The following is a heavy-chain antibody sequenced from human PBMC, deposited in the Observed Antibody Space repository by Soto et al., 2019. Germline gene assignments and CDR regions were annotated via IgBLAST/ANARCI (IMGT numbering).Heavy chain of an antibody. J-gene: IGHJ4*02. Sequence: PVGSLRLSCEASGFTFSSYAMSWVRQAPGKGLEWVSSINRSGGSANYADSVKGRFTISRDDSKSILSLQMNSLRAEDTAIYYCAKNYYFDCWGQGTLVTVSS. D-gene: IGHD3-10*01. CDR3: AKNYYFDC. CDR2: INRSGGSA. CDR1: GFTFSSYA. V-gene: IGHV3-23*01.